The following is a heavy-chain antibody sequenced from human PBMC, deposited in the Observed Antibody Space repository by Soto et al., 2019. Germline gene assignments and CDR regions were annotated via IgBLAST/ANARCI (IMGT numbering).Heavy chain of an antibody. CDR3: AREEVTIWFGQTPHGYGMDV. CDR1: GYTFTGYY. V-gene: IGHV1-2*04. J-gene: IGHJ6*02. CDR2: INPNSGGT. Sequence: PRASVQVSCKASGYTFTGYYMHWVRQAPGQGLEWMGWINPNSGGTNYAQKFQGWVTMTRDTSISTAYMELGRMRSDDTAVYYCAREEVTIWFGQTPHGYGMDVWGQGTTVTVSS. D-gene: IGHD3-10*01.